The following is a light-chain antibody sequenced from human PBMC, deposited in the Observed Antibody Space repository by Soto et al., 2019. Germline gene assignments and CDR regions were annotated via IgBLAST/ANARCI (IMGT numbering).Light chain of an antibody. V-gene: IGKV3-20*01. J-gene: IGKJ1*01. CDR1: QSINSN. Sequence: EFVLTQSPATLSLSPGERATLSCRASQSINSNLAWYQQKPGQAPRLLIYGTSNRATGIPDRFSGSGSGTDFTLTISRLEPEDFAVYWCQQYDSSPRTFGQGTKVDIK. CDR2: GTS. CDR3: QQYDSSPRT.